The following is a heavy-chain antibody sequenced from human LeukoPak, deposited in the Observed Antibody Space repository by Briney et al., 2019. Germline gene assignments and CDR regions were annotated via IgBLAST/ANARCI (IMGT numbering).Heavy chain of an antibody. J-gene: IGHJ4*02. D-gene: IGHD1-14*01. Sequence: GGSLRLSCAASGFTFTSYWINWVRQAPGKGLEWVAVINPDGSEKYYVDSVKGRFTISRDNAKNSLYLQMNSLRAEDTAVYYCARDFRNAGDYWGQGTLVTVSS. CDR3: ARDFRNAGDY. CDR2: INPDGSEK. CDR1: GFTFTSYW. V-gene: IGHV3-7*01.